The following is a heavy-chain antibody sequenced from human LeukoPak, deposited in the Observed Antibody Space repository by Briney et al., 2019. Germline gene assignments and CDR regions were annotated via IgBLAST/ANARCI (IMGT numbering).Heavy chain of an antibody. D-gene: IGHD2-2*01. J-gene: IGHJ4*02. V-gene: IGHV3-11*05. Sequence: GRFTISRDNAENSLYLQMNSLRAEDTAVYYCARGYCSSTSCYSLDYWGQGTLVTVSS. CDR3: ARGYCSSTSCYSLDY.